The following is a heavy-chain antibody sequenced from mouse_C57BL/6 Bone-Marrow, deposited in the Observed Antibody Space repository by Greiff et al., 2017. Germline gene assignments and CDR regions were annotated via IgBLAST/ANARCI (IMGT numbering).Heavy chain of an antibody. D-gene: IGHD2-1*01. Sequence: VQLKASEGGLVQPGSSMKLSCTASGFTFSDYYMAWVRQVPEKGLEWVANINYDGSSTYYLDSLKSRFIISRDNATNILYLQMSSLKSEDTATYYCARDDGNYVFAYWGQGTLVTVSA. CDR3: ARDDGNYVFAY. V-gene: IGHV5-16*01. J-gene: IGHJ3*01. CDR1: GFTFSDYY. CDR2: INYDGSST.